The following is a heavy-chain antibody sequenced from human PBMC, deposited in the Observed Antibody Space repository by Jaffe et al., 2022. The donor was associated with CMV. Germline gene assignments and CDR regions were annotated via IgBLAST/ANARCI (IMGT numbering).Heavy chain of an antibody. V-gene: IGHV3-23*01. Sequence: EVQLLESGGGLVEPGGSLRLSCAASGFTFNNYAMTWVRQAPGKGLEWVSVISKRDDITYYADSVKGRFTISRDNSNNILYLQMNGLRAEDTAVYFCARDQFPGGRRNTFFNMDVWGQGTTVTVSS. D-gene: IGHD3-16*01. CDR1: GFTFNNYA. CDR3: ARDQFPGGRRNTFFNMDV. CDR2: ISKRDDIT. J-gene: IGHJ6*02.